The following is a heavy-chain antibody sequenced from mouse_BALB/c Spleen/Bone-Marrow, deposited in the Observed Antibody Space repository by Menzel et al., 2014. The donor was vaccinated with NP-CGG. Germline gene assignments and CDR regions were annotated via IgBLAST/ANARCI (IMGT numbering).Heavy chain of an antibody. CDR1: GFTFSSYA. J-gene: IGHJ4*01. CDR3: ARGRTRGYTMDY. V-gene: IGHV5-6-5*01. CDR2: ISSGSST. Sequence: EVKLMESGGGLVKPGGSLILSCAASGFTFSSYAMSWVRQTPEKRLECIASISSGSSTYYPDSVKGRFTISRDNARNILYLQRSSLRSEDTAMYSCARGRTRGYTMDYWGQGASVTDAS.